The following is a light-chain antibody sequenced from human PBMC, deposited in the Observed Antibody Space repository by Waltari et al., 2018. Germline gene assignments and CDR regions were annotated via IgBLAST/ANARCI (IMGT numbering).Light chain of an antibody. CDR2: DVS. V-gene: IGLV2-14*03. Sequence: QSALTQPVSVSGSPGQSIAISCTGTRSDVGGYAYVFWYQQHPGKVPKLMIYDVSARPSGVSNRFSGSKSGNTASLTISGLQAEDEADYYCTSFTSSRTYVFGTGTKVTVL. CDR1: RSDVGGYAY. CDR3: TSFTSSRTYV. J-gene: IGLJ1*01.